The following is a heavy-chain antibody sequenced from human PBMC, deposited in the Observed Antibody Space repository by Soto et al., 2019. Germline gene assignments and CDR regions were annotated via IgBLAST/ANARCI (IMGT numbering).Heavy chain of an antibody. D-gene: IGHD3-16*01. CDR3: ARVKLSLWLQPKQFDY. J-gene: IGHJ4*02. Sequence: SETLSLTCAVYGGSFSGYYWIWIRQPPGKGLEWIGEINHSGSTNYNPSLKSRVTISVDTSKNQFSLKLSSVTAADTAVYYCARVKLSLWLQPKQFDYWGQGTLVTVSS. CDR2: INHSGST. V-gene: IGHV4-34*01. CDR1: GGSFSGYY.